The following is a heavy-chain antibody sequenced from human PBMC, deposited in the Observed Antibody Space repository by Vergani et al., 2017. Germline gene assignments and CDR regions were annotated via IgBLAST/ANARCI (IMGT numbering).Heavy chain of an antibody. CDR1: GFSFPGYA. CDR2: ISSSGSTI. D-gene: IGHD3-22*01. V-gene: IGHV3-48*01. J-gene: IGHJ1*01. Sequence: EVQLLESGGGLVQPGGSLRLSCEASGFSFPGYAMSWVRQAPGKGLEWVSYISSSGSTIYYADSVKGRFTISRDNSQTTVFLQMNSLRADDSAVYYCTKAGQYDSDNFHDSWGQGALVTVAS. CDR3: TKAGQYDSDNFHDS.